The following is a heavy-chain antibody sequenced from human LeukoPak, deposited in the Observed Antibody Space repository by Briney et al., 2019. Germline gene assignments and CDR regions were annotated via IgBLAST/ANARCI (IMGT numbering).Heavy chain of an antibody. CDR2: ISGSGGST. CDR3: AKDQGLKVVPSEGFDY. V-gene: IGHV3-23*01. D-gene: IGHD3-22*01. J-gene: IGHJ4*02. Sequence: GGSLRLSCAASGFTFSSYAMSWVRQAPGKGLEWVSAISGSGGSTYYADSVKGRFNISRDNSKNTLYLQMNSLRAEDTAVYYCAKDQGLKVVPSEGFDYWGQGTLVTVSS. CDR1: GFTFSSYA.